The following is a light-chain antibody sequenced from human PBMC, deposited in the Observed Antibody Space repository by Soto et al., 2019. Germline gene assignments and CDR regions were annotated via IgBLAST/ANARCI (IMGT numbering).Light chain of an antibody. CDR3: ATWDDSLIGYV. J-gene: IGLJ1*01. V-gene: IGLV1-44*01. Sequence: QSVVTQPPSASGTPGQRVTISCSGSSSNIGSNTVNWYQQLPGTAPKLLVYGSNQRPSGVPDRFSDSKSGTSASLAISGLQSEDEADYFCATWDDSLIGYVFGTGTKVTVL. CDR2: GSN. CDR1: SSNIGSNT.